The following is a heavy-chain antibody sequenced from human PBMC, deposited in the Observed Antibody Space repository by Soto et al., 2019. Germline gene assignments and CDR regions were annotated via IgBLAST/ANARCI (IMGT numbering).Heavy chain of an antibody. CDR3: ARVVGIAAPPGSIDP. Sequence: GASVKVSCKASGGTFSSYAISWVRQAPGQGLEWMGGIIPIFGTANYAQKFQGRVTITADESTSTAYMELSSLRSEDTAVYYCARVVGIAAPPGSIDPWGKGPLVIVSS. J-gene: IGHJ5*02. CDR1: GGTFSSYA. CDR2: IIPIFGTA. D-gene: IGHD6-13*01. V-gene: IGHV1-69*13.